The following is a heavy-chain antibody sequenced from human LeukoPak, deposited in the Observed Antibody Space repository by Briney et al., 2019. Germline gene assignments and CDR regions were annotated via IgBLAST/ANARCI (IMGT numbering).Heavy chain of an antibody. D-gene: IGHD6-13*01. CDR3: AKAGSWYGSYYFDY. J-gene: IGHJ4*02. Sequence: GGSLRLSCAASGFTFDDYAMHWVRRAPGKGLEWVSGISWNSGSIGYADSVKGRFTISRDNAKNSLYLQMNSLRAEDTALYYCAKAGSWYGSYYFDYWGQGTLVTVSS. V-gene: IGHV3-9*01. CDR2: ISWNSGSI. CDR1: GFTFDDYA.